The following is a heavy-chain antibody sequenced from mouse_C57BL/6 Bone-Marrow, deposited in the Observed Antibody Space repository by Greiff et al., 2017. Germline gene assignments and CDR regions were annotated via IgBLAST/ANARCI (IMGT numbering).Heavy chain of an antibody. J-gene: IGHJ1*03. V-gene: IGHV5-16*01. CDR3: ARFYDGYYDWYFDV. CDR2: INYDGSST. CDR1: GFTFSDYY. D-gene: IGHD2-3*01. Sequence: DVKLVESEGGLVQPGSSMKLSCTASGFTFSDYYMAWVRQVPEKGLEWVANINYDGSSTYYLDSLKSRFIISRENAKNILYLQKSSLKSEDTATYYCARFYDGYYDWYFDVWGTGTTVTVSS.